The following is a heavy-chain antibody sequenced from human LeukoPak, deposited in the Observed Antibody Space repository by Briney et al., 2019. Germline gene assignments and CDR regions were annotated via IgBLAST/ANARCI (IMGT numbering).Heavy chain of an antibody. CDR3: AFEIGRSQGAFDI. CDR1: GFIFSKYA. J-gene: IGHJ3*02. CDR2: IWSDGSDE. D-gene: IGHD1-26*01. Sequence: PGRSLRLSCAASGFIFSKYAMHWVRQTPGKGLEWVAAIWSDGSDENYADSVKGRFTISSDNSKNTLYLQMNSLRAEDTAVYYCAFEIGRSQGAFDIWGQGTMITVSS. V-gene: IGHV3-33*01.